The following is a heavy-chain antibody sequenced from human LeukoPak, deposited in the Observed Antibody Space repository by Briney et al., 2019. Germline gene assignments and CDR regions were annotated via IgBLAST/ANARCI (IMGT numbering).Heavy chain of an antibody. J-gene: IGHJ4*02. CDR3: ARESRSWYYFDY. CDR2: IYYSGST. V-gene: IGHV4-59*01. D-gene: IGHD6-13*01. Sequence: SETLSLTCTVSGGSISSYYWSWIRQPSGKGLEWIGYIYYSGSTNYNPSLKSRVTISVDTSKNQFSLKLSSVTAADTAVYYCARESRSWYYFDYWGQGTLVTVSS. CDR1: GGSISSYY.